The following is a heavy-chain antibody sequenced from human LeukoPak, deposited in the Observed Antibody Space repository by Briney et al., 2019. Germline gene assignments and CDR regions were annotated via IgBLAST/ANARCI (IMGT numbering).Heavy chain of an antibody. CDR2: IIPIFGTA. Sequence: SVKVSCKASGGTFSSYAISWVRQAPGQGLEWMGGIIPIFGTANYAQKFQGRVTMTRDTSTSTVYMEVTSLRSEDTAVYYCARVPMIRGDYWYFDLWGRGTLVTVSS. CDR3: ARVPMIRGDYWYFDL. V-gene: IGHV1-69*05. D-gene: IGHD3-10*01. J-gene: IGHJ2*01. CDR1: GGTFSSYA.